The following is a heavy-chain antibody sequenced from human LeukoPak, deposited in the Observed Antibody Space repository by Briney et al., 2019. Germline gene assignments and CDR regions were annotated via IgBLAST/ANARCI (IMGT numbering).Heavy chain of an antibody. CDR3: AKDRNPRRAKDDYFDY. J-gene: IGHJ4*02. D-gene: IGHD1-26*01. Sequence: GRSLRLSCAASGFTFSSYGMHWVRQAPGKGLEWVAVILYDGSNKYYADSVKGRFTISRDNSKNTLYLQMNSLRAEDTAVYYCAKDRNPRRAKDDYFDYWGQGTLVTVSS. V-gene: IGHV3-30*18. CDR1: GFTFSSYG. CDR2: ILYDGSNK.